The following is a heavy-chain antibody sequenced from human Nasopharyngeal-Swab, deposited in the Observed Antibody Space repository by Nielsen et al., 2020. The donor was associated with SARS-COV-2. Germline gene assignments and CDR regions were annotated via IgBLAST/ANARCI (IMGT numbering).Heavy chain of an antibody. CDR2: IRSKANSYAT. J-gene: IGHJ4*02. D-gene: IGHD6-19*01. CDR1: GFTFSGSA. V-gene: IGHV3-73*01. Sequence: GGSLRLSCAASGFTFSGSAMHWVRQASGKGLEWVGRIRSKANSYATAYAASVKGRFTISRDNSKNTLYLQMNSLRAEDTAVYYCAKVNVAVVYYFDYWGQGTLVTVSS. CDR3: AKVNVAVVYYFDY.